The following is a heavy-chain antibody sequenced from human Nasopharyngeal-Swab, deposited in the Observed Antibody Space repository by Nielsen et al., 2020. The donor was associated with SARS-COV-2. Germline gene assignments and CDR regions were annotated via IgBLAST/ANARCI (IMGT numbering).Heavy chain of an antibody. Sequence: SVQVSCKASGYSFRSYGINWVRQAPGQGLEWMGCISVYNADTNYAQKLQGRDAMTTDTSTSTAYMELRSLRSDDTAVYYCARDIEEWLVVPPLSFDFWGQGTLVTVSS. CDR3: ARDIEEWLVVPPLSFDF. CDR1: GYSFRSYG. J-gene: IGHJ4*02. CDR2: ISVYNADT. D-gene: IGHD3-3*01. V-gene: IGHV1-18*01.